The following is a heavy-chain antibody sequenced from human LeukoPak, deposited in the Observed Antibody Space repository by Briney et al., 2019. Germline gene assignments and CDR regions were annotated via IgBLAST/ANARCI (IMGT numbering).Heavy chain of an antibody. V-gene: IGHV3-53*01. J-gene: IGHJ3*02. CDR2: IYSGSNT. D-gene: IGHD3-16*01. CDR3: ARDALIDYSRPFDI. Sequence: QAGGSLRLSCAASGLTVSSNYMSWVRQAPGKGLEWVSVIYSGSNTYYADSVKGRFTISRDNSKNTLYLQMNSLRAEDTAVYYCARDALIDYSRPFDIWGQGTMVTVSS. CDR1: GLTVSSNY.